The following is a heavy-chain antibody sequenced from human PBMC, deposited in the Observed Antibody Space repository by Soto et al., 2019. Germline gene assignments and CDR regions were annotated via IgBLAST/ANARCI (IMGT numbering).Heavy chain of an antibody. CDR2: IRTKANSYAT. V-gene: IGHV3-73*01. CDR1: GFTFSGSA. J-gene: IGHJ6*02. Sequence: EVQLVESGGGLVQPGGSLKLSCAASGFTFSGSAMHWVRQASGKGLEWVGRIRTKANSYATSYAASVKDRFTISRDDSKDTAYLQMNSLKIEDTAVYYCANFGYSYGLKDVWGQGTTVTVSS. CDR3: ANFGYSYGLKDV. D-gene: IGHD5-18*01.